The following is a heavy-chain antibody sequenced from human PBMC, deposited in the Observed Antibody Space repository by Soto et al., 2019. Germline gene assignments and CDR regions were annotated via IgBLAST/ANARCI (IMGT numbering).Heavy chain of an antibody. V-gene: IGHV4-59*08. CDR1: GGSINSYY. CDR2: IYYSGST. D-gene: IGHD6-13*01. J-gene: IGHJ4*02. Sequence: VQLQESGPGLVKPSETLSLTCSVSGGSINSYYWSWIRQPPGKGLEWIGYIYYSGSTNYNPSLKXXVXIXXDTSKNQFSLKLSSVTAADTAVYYCARHLFNNSSDWGQGTLVTVSS. CDR3: ARHLFNNSSD.